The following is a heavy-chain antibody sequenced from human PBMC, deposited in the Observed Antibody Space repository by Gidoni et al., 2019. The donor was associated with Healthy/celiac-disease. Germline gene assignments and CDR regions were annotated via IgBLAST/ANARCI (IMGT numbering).Heavy chain of an antibody. CDR3: ARMLGYCSSTSCHRLLSMDV. CDR1: GYTFTSYY. Sequence: QVQLVQSGAEVQKPGASVKVSCKASGYTFTSYYMHWVRQAPGQGLEWMGIINPSGGSTSYAQKFQGRVTMTRDTSTSTVYMELSSLRSEDTAVYYCARMLGYCSSTSCHRLLSMDVWGQGTTVTVSS. V-gene: IGHV1-46*01. CDR2: INPSGGST. J-gene: IGHJ6*02. D-gene: IGHD2-2*01.